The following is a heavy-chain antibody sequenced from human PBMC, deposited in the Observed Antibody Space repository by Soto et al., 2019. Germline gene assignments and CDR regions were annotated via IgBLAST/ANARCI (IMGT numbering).Heavy chain of an antibody. CDR1: GYSFTSYW. CDR3: ARQLARGYIYGLKTYYYFGMDV. J-gene: IGHJ6*02. D-gene: IGHD5-18*01. Sequence: GESLKISCKGSGYSFTSYWIGWVRQMTGKGLEWIGIIYPGDSDTRYSPSFQGQVTISADKSISTAYLQWSSLTASDTAMYYCARQLARGYIYGLKTYYYFGMDVWGQGTTVTVSS. CDR2: IYPGDSDT. V-gene: IGHV5-51*01.